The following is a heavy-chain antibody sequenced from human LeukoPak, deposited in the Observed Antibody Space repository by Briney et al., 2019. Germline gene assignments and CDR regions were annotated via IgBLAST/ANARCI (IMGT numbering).Heavy chain of an antibody. CDR3: ARGFPSIGTYSS. V-gene: IGHV4-59*01. CDR2: IYYSGRT. Sequence: SETLSLTCTVSGGSISSYYWSWIRQPPGKGLEWIGYIYYSGRTDYNPSLKSRVSISVGTSKNHISLNLTSVTAADTAVYYCARGFPSIGTYSSWGQGTAVTVSS. D-gene: IGHD1-26*01. J-gene: IGHJ5*02. CDR1: GGSISSYY.